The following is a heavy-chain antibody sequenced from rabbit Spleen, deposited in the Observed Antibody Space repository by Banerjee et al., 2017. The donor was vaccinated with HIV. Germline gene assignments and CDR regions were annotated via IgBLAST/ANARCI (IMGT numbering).Heavy chain of an antibody. J-gene: IGHJ6*01. Sequence: LVEYGGDLVQPGASLTLTCTASGFDLSAYTFMCWVRQAPGKGLEWIACIDTGSRDFTYYASWAKGRFTISKTSSTTVTLQVTSLTVADTATYFCARDTGSSFSTYGMDLWGPGTLVTVS. V-gene: IGHV1S40*01. CDR2: IDTGSRDFT. D-gene: IGHD8-1*01. CDR3: ARDTGSSFSTYGMDL. CDR1: GFDLSAYTF.